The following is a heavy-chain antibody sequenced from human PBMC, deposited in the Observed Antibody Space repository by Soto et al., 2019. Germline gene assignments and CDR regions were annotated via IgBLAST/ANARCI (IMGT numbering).Heavy chain of an antibody. J-gene: IGHJ4*02. V-gene: IGHV1-18*01. Sequence: QVQLVQSGAEVREPGASVKVSCKASGYTFTNYGVSWVRQAPGQGLEWMGWIGGYKGNTNYAQKLQGRVTLTTDTTTSSGYMELMSLRSGDTAVDYCAPHTLDTGMPSGYWGQGTLVTVSS. D-gene: IGHD5-18*01. CDR3: APHTLDTGMPSGY. CDR2: IGGYKGNT. CDR1: GYTFTNYG.